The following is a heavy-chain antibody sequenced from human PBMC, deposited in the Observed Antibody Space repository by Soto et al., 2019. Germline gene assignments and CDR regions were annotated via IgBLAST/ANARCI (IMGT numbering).Heavy chain of an antibody. V-gene: IGHV1-69*12. CDR1: GGTFSSYA. Sequence: QVQLVQSGAEVKKPGSSVKVSCKASGGTFSSYAISWVRQAPGQGLEWMGGIIPIFGTANYAQKFQGRVTITGDESTSTAYRGVGSLGSEDTAVYYCAGDWEDTAMVKDYYYGMDVWGQGTTVTASS. D-gene: IGHD5-18*01. CDR2: IIPIFGTA. CDR3: AGDWEDTAMVKDYYYGMDV. J-gene: IGHJ6*02.